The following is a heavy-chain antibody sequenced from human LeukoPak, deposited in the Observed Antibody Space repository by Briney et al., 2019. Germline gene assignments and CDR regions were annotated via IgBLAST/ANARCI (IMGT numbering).Heavy chain of an antibody. CDR3: ARVPPGDAFDI. Sequence: NPSETLSLTCAVYGGSFSGYYWSWIRQPPGKGLEWIGEINHSGSTNYNPSLKSRVTISVDTSKNQFSLKLSSVTAADTAVYYCARVPPGDAFDIWGQGTMVTVSS. CDR2: INHSGST. J-gene: IGHJ3*02. V-gene: IGHV4-34*01. CDR1: GGSFSGYY.